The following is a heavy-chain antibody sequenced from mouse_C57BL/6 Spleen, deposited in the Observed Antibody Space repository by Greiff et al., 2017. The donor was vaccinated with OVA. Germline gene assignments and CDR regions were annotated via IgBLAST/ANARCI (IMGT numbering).Heavy chain of an antibody. D-gene: IGHD4-1*01. CDR1: GYTFTDYY. CDR2: INPNNGGT. V-gene: IGHV1-26*01. Sequence: EVQLQQSGPELVKPGASVKISCKASGYTFTDYYMNWVKQSHGKSLEWIGDINPNNGGTSYNQKFKGKATLTVDKSSSTAYMELRSLTSEDSAVYYCAREGDWETWFADWGQGTLVTVSA. J-gene: IGHJ3*01. CDR3: AREGDWETWFAD.